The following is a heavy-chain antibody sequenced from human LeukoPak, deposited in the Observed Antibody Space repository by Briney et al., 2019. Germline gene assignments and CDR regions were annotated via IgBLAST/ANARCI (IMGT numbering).Heavy chain of an antibody. CDR2: IIPIFGTA. Sequence: ASVKVSCKASGGTFSSYAISWVRQAPGQGLEWMGGIIPIFGTANYAQKFQGRVTITTDESTSTAYMELSSLRSEDTAVYYCARRSPHYDAFDIWGQGTMVTVSS. D-gene: IGHD1-14*01. J-gene: IGHJ3*02. CDR1: GGTFSSYA. CDR3: ARRSPHYDAFDI. V-gene: IGHV1-69*05.